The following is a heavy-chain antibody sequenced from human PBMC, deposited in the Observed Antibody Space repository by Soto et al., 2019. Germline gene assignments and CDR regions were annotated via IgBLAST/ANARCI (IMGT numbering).Heavy chain of an antibody. D-gene: IGHD3-3*01. Sequence: ASVKVSCKASGYTFTSYYMHWVRQAPGQGLEWMGIINPSGGSTSYAQKFQGRVTMTRDTSTSTVYMELSSLRSEDTAVYYCASTTVLRFLEWPRPDAFDIWGQGTMVTVSS. CDR3: ASTTVLRFLEWPRPDAFDI. J-gene: IGHJ3*02. CDR2: INPSGGST. V-gene: IGHV1-46*03. CDR1: GYTFTSYY.